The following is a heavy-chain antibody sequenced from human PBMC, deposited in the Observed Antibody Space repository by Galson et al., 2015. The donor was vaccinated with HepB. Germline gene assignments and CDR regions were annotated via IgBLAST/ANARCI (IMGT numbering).Heavy chain of an antibody. CDR2: INPSGGST. CDR1: GYTFTSYY. Sequence: ASGYTFTSYYMHWVRQAPGQGLEWMGIINPSGGSTSYAQKFQGRVTMTRDTSTSTVYMELSSLRSEDTAVYYCARDGLVATKYNWVDPWGQGTLVTVSS. CDR3: ARDGLVATKYNWVDP. V-gene: IGHV1-46*01. D-gene: IGHD5-12*01. J-gene: IGHJ5*02.